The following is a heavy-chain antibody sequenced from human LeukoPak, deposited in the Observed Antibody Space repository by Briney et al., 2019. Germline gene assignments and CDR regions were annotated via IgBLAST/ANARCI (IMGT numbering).Heavy chain of an antibody. CDR2: IYDSGST. D-gene: IGHD6-19*01. CDR1: GGSIRSSYYY. J-gene: IGHJ4*02. Sequence: SETLSLTCTVSGGSIRSSYYYWGWIRQPPGKGLEWIGSIYDSGSTYYNPSLKSRVTISVDTSKNQFSLKLSSVTAADTAVYYCARGPEAVGGTEYYFDYWGQGTLVTVSS. CDR3: ARGPEAVGGTEYYFDY. V-gene: IGHV4-39*01.